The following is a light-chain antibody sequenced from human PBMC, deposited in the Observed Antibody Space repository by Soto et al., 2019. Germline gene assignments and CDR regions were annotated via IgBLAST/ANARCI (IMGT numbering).Light chain of an antibody. CDR2: SNN. J-gene: IGLJ3*02. CDR1: SSNIGSNT. V-gene: IGLV1-44*01. Sequence: QSVLTQPPSASGTPGQRATISCSGSSSNIGSNTVNWYQQLPGTAPKLLIYSNNQRPSGVPDRFSGSKSGTSASLAISGLQSGDEADYYCAAWDDSLNGWVFGGGTQLTVL. CDR3: AAWDDSLNGWV.